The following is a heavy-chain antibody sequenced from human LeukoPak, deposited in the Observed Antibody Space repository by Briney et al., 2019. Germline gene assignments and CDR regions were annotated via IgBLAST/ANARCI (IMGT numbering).Heavy chain of an antibody. J-gene: IGHJ4*02. D-gene: IGHD1-1*01. V-gene: IGHV3-9*01. CDR3: AKGYSKDYDY. CDR1: GFTFDDYA. CDR2: ISWNSGSI. Sequence: PGRSLSLSCAASGFTFDDYAMHWVRQAPGKGLEWVSGISWNSGSIGYADSVKGRFTISRDNAKNSLYLQMNSLRAEDTALYYCAKGYSKDYDYWGQGTLVTVSS.